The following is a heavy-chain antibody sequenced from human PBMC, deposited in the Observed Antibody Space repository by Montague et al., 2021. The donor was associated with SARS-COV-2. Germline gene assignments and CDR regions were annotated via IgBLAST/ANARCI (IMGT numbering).Heavy chain of an antibody. Sequence: TLSLTCSVSGGSISSANYYWSWIRQHPGKGLEFIGYIYYSGSSFYNPSLKSRLTISVDTSKNRFSLRLSSVTAADTAIYFCASQCGSYYNYFDLWGQGTLVTVSS. D-gene: IGHD1-26*01. J-gene: IGHJ4*02. CDR2: IYYSGSS. V-gene: IGHV4-31*03. CDR3: ASQCGSYYNYFDL. CDR1: GGSISSANYY.